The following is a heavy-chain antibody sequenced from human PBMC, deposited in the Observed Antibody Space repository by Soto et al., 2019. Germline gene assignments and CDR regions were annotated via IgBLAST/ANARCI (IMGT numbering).Heavy chain of an antibody. Sequence: GGSLRLSCAASGLTCSSYGMSWVRQAPGKGLEWVSAISGSGGSTYYADSVKGRFTISRDNSKNTLYLQMNSLRAEDTAVYYCALAGGRGTVTGAFDIWGQGTMVTVSS. CDR3: ALAGGRGTVTGAFDI. D-gene: IGHD4-17*01. J-gene: IGHJ3*02. CDR1: GLTCSSYG. V-gene: IGHV3-23*01. CDR2: ISGSGGST.